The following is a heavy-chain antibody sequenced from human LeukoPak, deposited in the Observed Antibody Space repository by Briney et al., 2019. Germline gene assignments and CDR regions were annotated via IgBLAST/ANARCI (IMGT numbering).Heavy chain of an antibody. CDR2: IGSSDSTT. CDR3: ARDPAVYYDSNHYYMDV. V-gene: IGHV3-48*03. CDR1: GFTFSSYE. Sequence: PGGSLRLSCVASGFTFSSYEMNWVRQAPGKGLEWLSYIGSSDSTTHYADSVKGRFTISRDNSKNTLYLQMNSLRAEDTAVYYCARDPAVYYDSNHYYMDVWGKGTTVTVSS. J-gene: IGHJ6*03. D-gene: IGHD3-22*01.